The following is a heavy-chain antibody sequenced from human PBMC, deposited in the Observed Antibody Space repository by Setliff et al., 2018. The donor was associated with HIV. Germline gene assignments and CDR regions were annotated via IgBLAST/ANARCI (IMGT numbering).Heavy chain of an antibody. V-gene: IGHV4-59*01. CDR3: ARDGITIFGTRGGWFDP. Sequence: SETLSLTCSVSGGSISSYYWSWIRQPPGKGLEWIGYIYYSGGTNYNPSLKSRVTISVDTSKNQFSLKLSSVTAADTAVYYCARDGITIFGTRGGWFDPWGQGTLVTVSS. CDR2: IYYSGGT. J-gene: IGHJ5*02. D-gene: IGHD3-3*01. CDR1: GGSISSYY.